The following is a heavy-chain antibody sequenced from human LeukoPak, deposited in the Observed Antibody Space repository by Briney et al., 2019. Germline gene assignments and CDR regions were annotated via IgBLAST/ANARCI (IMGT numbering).Heavy chain of an antibody. CDR3: ARGRGGEPHIDAFDI. J-gene: IGHJ3*02. V-gene: IGHV4-4*07. CDR1: GGSISSYY. CDR2: IYTSGST. D-gene: IGHD1-14*01. Sequence: KASETLSLTCTVSGGSISSYYWSWIRQPAGKGLEWIGRIYTSGSTNYNPSLKSRVTMSVDTSKNQFSLKLSSVTAADTAVYYCARGRGGEPHIDAFDIWGQGTMVTVSS.